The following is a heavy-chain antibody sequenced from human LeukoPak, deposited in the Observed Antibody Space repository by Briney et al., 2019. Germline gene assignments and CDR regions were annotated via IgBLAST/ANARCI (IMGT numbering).Heavy chain of an antibody. CDR3: AREGYTKPNIRYYFDY. J-gene: IGHJ4*02. D-gene: IGHD3-16*02. Sequence: PSETLSLTCTVSGGSISSYYWSWIRQPPGKGLEWIGYIYYSGSTNYNPSLKSRVTISVDTSKNQFSLKLSSVTAADTAVYYCAREGYTKPNIRYYFDYWGQGTLVTVSS. V-gene: IGHV4-59*01. CDR1: GGSISSYY. CDR2: IYYSGST.